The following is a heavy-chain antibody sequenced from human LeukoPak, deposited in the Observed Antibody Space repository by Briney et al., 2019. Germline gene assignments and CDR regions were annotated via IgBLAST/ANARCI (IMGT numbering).Heavy chain of an antibody. CDR3: AKDELLLSFED. J-gene: IGHJ4*02. CDR1: GFTFTTYA. V-gene: IGHV3-23*01. CDR2: ITGSGGST. D-gene: IGHD3-10*01. Sequence: PGGSLRLSCGASGFTFTTYAMTWVRQAPGKGLEWVSSITGSGGSTYYGDSVKGRFTISRDNSKNTLDLQMNSLRAEDTAVYYCAKDELLLSFEDWGQGTLVTFSS.